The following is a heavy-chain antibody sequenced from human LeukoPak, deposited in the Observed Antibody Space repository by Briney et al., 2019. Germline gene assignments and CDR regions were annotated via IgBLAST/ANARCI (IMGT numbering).Heavy chain of an antibody. J-gene: IGHJ2*01. V-gene: IGHV4-4*07. CDR1: GASISSNY. CDR2: IYTSEST. CDR3: ARVRQTWYFDL. Sequence: SETLFLTCTVSGASISSNYWSWIRQPAGKGLGWIGRIYTSESTNPSLNSRVTMSVDTSKNQFSLKLSSVTAADTAVYYCARVRQTWYFDLWGRGTLVSVSS.